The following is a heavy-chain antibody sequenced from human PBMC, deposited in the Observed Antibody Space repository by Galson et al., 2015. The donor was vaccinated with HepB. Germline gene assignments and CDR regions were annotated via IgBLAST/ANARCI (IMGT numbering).Heavy chain of an antibody. J-gene: IGHJ4*02. V-gene: IGHV3-15*01. D-gene: IGHD5-18*01. Sequence: SLRLSCAASGFTFSNAWMSWVRQAPGKGLEWVGRIKSKTDGGTTDYAAPVKGRFTISRDDSKSIAYLQMNSLKTEDTAVYYCTRGAIRGYSYGSDYWGQGTLVTVSS. CDR2: IKSKTDGGTT. CDR1: GFTFSNAW. CDR3: TRGAIRGYSYGSDY.